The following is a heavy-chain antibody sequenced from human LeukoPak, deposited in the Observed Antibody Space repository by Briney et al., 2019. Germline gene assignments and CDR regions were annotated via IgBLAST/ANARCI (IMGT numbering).Heavy chain of an antibody. D-gene: IGHD3-22*01. CDR1: GGSFSGYY. CDR2: INHSGST. V-gene: IGHV4-34*01. CDR3: ARHYFGSSGYYYSYGY. Sequence: SETLSLTCAVYGGSFSGYYWSWIRQPPGKGLEWIGEINHSGSTNYNPSLKSRVTISVDTSKNQFSLKLSSVTAADTAVYYCARHYFGSSGYYYSYGYWGQGTLVTVSS. J-gene: IGHJ4*02.